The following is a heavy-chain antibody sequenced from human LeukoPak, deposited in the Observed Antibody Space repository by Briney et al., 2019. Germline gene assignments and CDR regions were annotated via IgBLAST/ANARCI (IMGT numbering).Heavy chain of an antibody. Sequence: ASVKVSCKASGYTFTGYYKHWVRQAPGQGLEWMGWINPNSGGTNYAQKFQGRVTMTRDTSISTAYMELSRLRYDDTAVYYCARAEYSSSFFDYWGQGTLVTVSS. D-gene: IGHD6-6*01. CDR1: GYTFTGYY. V-gene: IGHV1-2*02. CDR2: INPNSGGT. J-gene: IGHJ4*02. CDR3: ARAEYSSSFFDY.